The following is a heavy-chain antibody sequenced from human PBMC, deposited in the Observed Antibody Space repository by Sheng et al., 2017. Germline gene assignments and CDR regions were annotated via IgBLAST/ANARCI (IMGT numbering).Heavy chain of an antibody. CDR3: ARLVRVPAAFQYYFDY. Sequence: QVQLQQWGAGLLKPSDTLSLTCAVYGGSFSGYYWSWIRQPPGKGLEWIGEINHSGSTNYNPSLKSRVTISVDTSKNQFSLKLSSVTAADTAVYYCARLVRVPAAFQYYFDYWGQGTLVTVSS. V-gene: IGHV4-34*01. CDR1: GGSFSGYY. CDR2: INHSGST. D-gene: IGHD2-2*01. J-gene: IGHJ4*02.